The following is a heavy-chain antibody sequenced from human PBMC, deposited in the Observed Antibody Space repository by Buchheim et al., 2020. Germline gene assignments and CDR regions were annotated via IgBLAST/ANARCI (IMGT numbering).Heavy chain of an antibody. CDR2: IYYSGST. V-gene: IGHV4-59*08. Sequence: QVQLQESGPGLVKPSETLSLTCTVSGGSISSYYWSWIRQPPGKGLEWIGYIYYSGSTNYNPSLKSRVTISVDTSKNQFSLKLSSVTAADTAVYYCARSSGSYYGAYPFQHWGQGTL. J-gene: IGHJ1*01. D-gene: IGHD1-26*01. CDR3: ARSSGSYYGAYPFQH. CDR1: GGSISSYY.